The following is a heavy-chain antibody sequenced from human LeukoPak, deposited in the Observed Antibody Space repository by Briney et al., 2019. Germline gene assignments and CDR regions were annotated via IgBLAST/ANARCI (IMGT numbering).Heavy chain of an antibody. J-gene: IGHJ4*02. CDR2: TYYRSKWYT. Sequence: SQTLSLTCAISGDSVSSNSAAWNWIRQSPSRGLEWLGRTYYRSKWYTDYGVSVRSRMTINTDTSKNQLSLQLNSVTPEDTAVYYCAREDSSGWYVFDYWGQGTLVTVSS. V-gene: IGHV6-1*01. CDR3: AREDSSGWYVFDY. D-gene: IGHD6-13*01. CDR1: GDSVSSNSAA.